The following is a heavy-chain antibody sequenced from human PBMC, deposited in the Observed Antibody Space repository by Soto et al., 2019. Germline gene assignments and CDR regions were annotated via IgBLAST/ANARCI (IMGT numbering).Heavy chain of an antibody. D-gene: IGHD1-7*01. Sequence: GGSLRLSCAASGFSFTHYRIHWVRQVPGKGLEWVCRVNADGSSTNYAGFAKGRFTISRDNSKNTAYLEMYNLRVDDTALYYCAKAGDWNYVFDFWGQGTSVTVSS. V-gene: IGHV3-74*01. CDR1: GFSFTHYR. CDR3: AKAGDWNYVFDF. J-gene: IGHJ4*02. CDR2: VNADGSST.